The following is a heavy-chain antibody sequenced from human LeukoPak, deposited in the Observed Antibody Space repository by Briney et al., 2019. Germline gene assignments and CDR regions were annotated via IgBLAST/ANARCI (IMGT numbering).Heavy chain of an antibody. CDR2: IKQDGSEK. CDR1: GFTFSSYS. D-gene: IGHD4-17*01. CDR3: AATGYGDYDFDY. Sequence: GGSLRLSCAASGFTFSSYSMNWVRQAPGKGLEWVANIKQDGSEKYYVDSVKGRFTISRDNAKNSLYLQMNSLRAEDTAVYYCAATGYGDYDFDYWGQGTLVTVSS. V-gene: IGHV3-7*03. J-gene: IGHJ4*02.